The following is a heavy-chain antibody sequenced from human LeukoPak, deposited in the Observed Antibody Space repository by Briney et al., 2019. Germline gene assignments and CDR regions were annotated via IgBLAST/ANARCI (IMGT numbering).Heavy chain of an antibody. D-gene: IGHD3-10*01. Sequence: GGSLRLSCAASGFTFSSYAMHWLRQAPGKGLEWVAVISYDGSNKYYADSVKGRFTISRDNSKNTLYLQMNSLRAEDTAVYYCARPNYYGSGSYYKGVAYNWFDPWGQGTLVTVSS. J-gene: IGHJ5*02. CDR3: ARPNYYGSGSYYKGVAYNWFDP. CDR1: GFTFSSYA. CDR2: ISYDGSNK. V-gene: IGHV3-30*04.